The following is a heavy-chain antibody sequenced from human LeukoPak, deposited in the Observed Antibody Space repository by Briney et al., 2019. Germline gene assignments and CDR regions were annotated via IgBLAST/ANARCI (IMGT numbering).Heavy chain of an antibody. CDR3: ARRPWLAEGAFDI. Sequence: PSETLSLTCTVSGGSISSSSYYWGWIRQPPGKGLEWIGSIYYSGSTYYNPSLKSRVTISVDTSKNQFSLKLSSVTAADTAVYYCARRPWLAEGAFDIWGQGTMVTVSS. V-gene: IGHV4-39*01. CDR1: GGSISSSSYY. CDR2: IYYSGST. D-gene: IGHD6-19*01. J-gene: IGHJ3*02.